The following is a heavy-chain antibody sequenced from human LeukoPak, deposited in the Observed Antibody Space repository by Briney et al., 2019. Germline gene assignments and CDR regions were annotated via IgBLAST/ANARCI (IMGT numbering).Heavy chain of an antibody. CDR3: ARKNYFASGSYSDFDF. D-gene: IGHD3-10*01. J-gene: IGHJ4*02. Sequence: ASVKVSCKASGYTFTSNPMYWMRQAPGQGLEWVGWINTVNGDTKCSQNFQGRITITRDTSASTAYMELSGLGSEDTAVYYCARKNYFASGSYSDFDFWGQGTLVTVSS. V-gene: IGHV1-3*04. CDR2: INTVNGDT. CDR1: GYTFTSNP.